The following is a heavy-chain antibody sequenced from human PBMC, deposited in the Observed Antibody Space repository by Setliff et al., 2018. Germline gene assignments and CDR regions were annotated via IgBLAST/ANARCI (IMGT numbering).Heavy chain of an antibody. CDR1: GGSFRGYY. CDR3: ARGYCSSPSCFFAGWFDP. CDR2: INHTGST. D-gene: IGHD2-2*01. Sequence: PSETLSLTCAVYGGSFRGYYWSWIRQPPGKGLEWIGEINHTGSTNYSPSLKSRVTISVDTSKDQFSLKLTSVTAADTAVYYCARGYCSSPSCFFAGWFDPWGQGTLVTVSS. J-gene: IGHJ5*02. V-gene: IGHV4-34*01.